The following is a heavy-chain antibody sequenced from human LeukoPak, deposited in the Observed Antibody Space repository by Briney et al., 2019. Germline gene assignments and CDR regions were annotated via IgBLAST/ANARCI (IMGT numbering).Heavy chain of an antibody. CDR1: GFTFSRYW. CDR3: ARGFDGDSLFDY. Sequence: GGSLRLSCAASGFTFSRYWMSWVRQAPGKGVEWVANIKQDGSEKYYVDSVKGRFTISRDNAKNSLYLQMNSLRAEDTAVYYCARGFDGDSLFDYWGQGTLVTVSS. CDR2: IKQDGSEK. D-gene: IGHD4-17*01. J-gene: IGHJ4*02. V-gene: IGHV3-7*01.